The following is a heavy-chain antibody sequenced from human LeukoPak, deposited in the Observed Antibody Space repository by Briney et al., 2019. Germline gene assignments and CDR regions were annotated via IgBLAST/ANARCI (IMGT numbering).Heavy chain of an antibody. CDR3: ARDSSAAASDY. J-gene: IGHJ4*02. CDR1: GFTFSSYW. D-gene: IGHD6-13*01. CDR2: IKQDGSEK. V-gene: IGHV3-7*01. Sequence: GGSLRLSCAASGFTFSSYWMSWVRQAPGKGLEWVANIKQDGSEKYYVDSMKGRFTISRDNAKNSLYLQMNSLRAEDTAVYYCARDSSAAASDYWGQGTLVTVSS.